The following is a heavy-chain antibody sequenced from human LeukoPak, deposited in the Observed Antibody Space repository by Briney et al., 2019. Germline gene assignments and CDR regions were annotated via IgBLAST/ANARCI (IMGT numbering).Heavy chain of an antibody. CDR2: IYSNGGT. CDR3: ARHVSGIYGSRGDFDY. CDR1: GGSISNFY. J-gene: IGHJ4*02. D-gene: IGHD3-10*01. V-gene: IGHV4-59*08. Sequence: SEPLSLNCSVSGGSISNFYWSWIRQPPGKGLEWIGYIYSNGGTNYNPSLKSRVTMSVDTSKNQFSLKLNSVNAADTAVYYCARHVSGIYGSRGDFDYWGQGTLVTVSS.